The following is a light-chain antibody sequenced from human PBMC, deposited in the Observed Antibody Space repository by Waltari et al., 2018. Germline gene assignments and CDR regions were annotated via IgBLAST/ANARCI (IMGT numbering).Light chain of an antibody. CDR1: NSDVGTYNY. J-gene: IGLJ3*02. CDR3: SSYTSSSTLV. Sequence: QSALTQPASVSGSPGQWITISCTGSNSDVGTYNYVSWYQQHPGKAPKLMIYAVSKRPSGVSDRFSGSKSGNTASLTISGLQAEDEADYYCSSYTSSSTLVFGGGTKVTVL. CDR2: AVS. V-gene: IGLV2-14*01.